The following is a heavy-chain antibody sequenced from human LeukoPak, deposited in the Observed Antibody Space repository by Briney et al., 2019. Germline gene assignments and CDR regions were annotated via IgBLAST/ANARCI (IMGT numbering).Heavy chain of an antibody. CDR3: ARLRGYDAFDI. CDR2: INSDGSST. Sequence: GGSLRLSCAASGFTFSSYWMHWVRHAPGKGLVWVSRINSDGSSTSYADSVKGRFTISRDNAKNTLYLQMNSLRAEDTAVYYCARLRGYDAFDIWGQGTMVTVSS. D-gene: IGHD5-18*01. V-gene: IGHV3-74*01. CDR1: GFTFSSYW. J-gene: IGHJ3*02.